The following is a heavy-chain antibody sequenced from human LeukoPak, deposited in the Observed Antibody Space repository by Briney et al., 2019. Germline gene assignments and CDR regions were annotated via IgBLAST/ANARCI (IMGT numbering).Heavy chain of an antibody. V-gene: IGHV1-18*01. Sequence: GASVKVSCKASGYTFTNYGITWVRQAPGQGLEWMGWISAYNGNTKYAQKLQGRVTMTIDTSTGTAYMELRSLRSDDTAVYYCARREALDDAFDIWGQGTMVTVSS. CDR3: ARREALDDAFDI. CDR2: ISAYNGNT. CDR1: GYTFTNYG. D-gene: IGHD1-26*01. J-gene: IGHJ3*02.